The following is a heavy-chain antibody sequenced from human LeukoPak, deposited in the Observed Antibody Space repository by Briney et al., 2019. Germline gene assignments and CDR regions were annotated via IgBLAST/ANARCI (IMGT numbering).Heavy chain of an antibody. D-gene: IGHD2-15*01. Sequence: GGSLRLSCAASGFAFSSYGMHWIRQAPGKGLEWVAVISYDGSNKYYADSVKGRFTISRDNSKNTLYLQMNSLRAEDTAVYYCAKDRPFVVVVAATPPLFDYWGQGTLVTVSS. CDR2: ISYDGSNK. J-gene: IGHJ4*02. CDR1: GFAFSSYG. CDR3: AKDRPFVVVVAATPPLFDY. V-gene: IGHV3-30*18.